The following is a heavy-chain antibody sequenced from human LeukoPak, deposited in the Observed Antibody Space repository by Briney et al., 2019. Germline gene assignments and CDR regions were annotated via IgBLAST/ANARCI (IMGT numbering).Heavy chain of an antibody. Sequence: GSLRLSCAASGFTFRNYAMHWVRQAPGKGLEWVAVISYDGSNKYYADSVKGRFTISRDNSKNTLSLQMNSLRAEDTAVYYCARGGVVVVPPPGYWGQGTLVTVSS. CDR3: ARGGVVVVPPPGY. CDR1: GFTFRNYA. J-gene: IGHJ4*02. D-gene: IGHD2-2*01. CDR2: ISYDGSNK. V-gene: IGHV3-30-3*01.